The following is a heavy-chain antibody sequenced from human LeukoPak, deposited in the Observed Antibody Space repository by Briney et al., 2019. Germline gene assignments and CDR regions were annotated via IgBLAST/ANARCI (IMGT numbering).Heavy chain of an antibody. Sequence: GGSLRLSCAASGFTFGSYAMSWVRQAPGKGLEWVSAISGSGGSTYYADSVKGRFTISRDNSKNTLYLQMNSLRAEDTAVYYCAKDPVITFGGVIGPYFDYWGQGTLVTVSS. CDR1: GFTFGSYA. V-gene: IGHV3-23*01. D-gene: IGHD3-16*02. CDR3: AKDPVITFGGVIGPYFDY. CDR2: ISGSGGST. J-gene: IGHJ4*02.